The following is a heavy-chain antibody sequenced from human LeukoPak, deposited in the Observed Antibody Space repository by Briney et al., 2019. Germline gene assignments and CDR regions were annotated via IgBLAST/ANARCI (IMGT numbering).Heavy chain of an antibody. V-gene: IGHV3-21*01. D-gene: IGHD3-16*02. CDR2: ISSSSSYI. CDR3: ARVRGLITFGGVIVSP. Sequence: PGGSLRLSCAASGFTFSSYSMNWVRQAPGKGLECVSSISSSSSYIYYADSVKGRFTISRDNAKNSLYLQMNGLRAEDTAVYYCARVRGLITFGGVIVSPWGQGTLVTVSS. J-gene: IGHJ4*02. CDR1: GFTFSSYS.